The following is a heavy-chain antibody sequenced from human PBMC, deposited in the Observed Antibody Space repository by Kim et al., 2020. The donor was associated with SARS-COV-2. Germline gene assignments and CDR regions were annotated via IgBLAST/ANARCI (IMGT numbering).Heavy chain of an antibody. CDR3: AKGRFWVVAAGRGFDY. Sequence: SGKGRVNISRDKAQNTLFLQINSLRAEDTAVYYCAKGRFWVVAAGRGFDYWGQGTLVTVSS. D-gene: IGHD2-15*01. V-gene: IGHV3-30*02. J-gene: IGHJ4*02.